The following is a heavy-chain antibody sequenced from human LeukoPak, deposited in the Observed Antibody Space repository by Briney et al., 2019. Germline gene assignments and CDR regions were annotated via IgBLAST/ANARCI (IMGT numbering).Heavy chain of an antibody. Sequence: PLASVKVSCKASGYTFTGYYMHWVRQAPGQGLEWMGGIIPIFGTANYAQKFQGRVTITADESTSTAYMELSSLRSEDTAVYYCARADTAMAEIDYWGQGTLVTVSS. CDR3: ARADTAMAEIDY. V-gene: IGHV1-69*13. J-gene: IGHJ4*02. CDR2: IIPIFGTA. CDR1: GYTFTGYY. D-gene: IGHD5-18*01.